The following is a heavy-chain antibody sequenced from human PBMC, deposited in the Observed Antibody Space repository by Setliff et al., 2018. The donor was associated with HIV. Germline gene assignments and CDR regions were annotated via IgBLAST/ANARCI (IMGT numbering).Heavy chain of an antibody. J-gene: IGHJ3*02. CDR3: ARGRGRTFYYDSSGSRAFDI. V-gene: IGHV4-59*01. Sequence: SETLSLTCTVSGGSISSYYWSWIRQPPGKGLEWIGYIYYSGSTNYNPSLKSRVTISVDTSKNHFSLKLRSVTAADTAVYYCARGRGRTFYYDSSGSRAFDIWGQGTMVTVSS. CDR2: IYYSGST. CDR1: GGSISSYY. D-gene: IGHD3-22*01.